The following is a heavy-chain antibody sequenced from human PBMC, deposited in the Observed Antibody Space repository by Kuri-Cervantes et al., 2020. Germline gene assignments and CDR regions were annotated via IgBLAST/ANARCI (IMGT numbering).Heavy chain of an antibody. V-gene: IGHV4-4*07. CDR2: MYTSGSS. CDR3: ASFRRDAFDI. Sequence: GSLRLSCTVSGGSINSYYWNWIRQPAGKGLEWIGRMYTSGSSNYNPSLKSRVIISLDKSKNQFSLKLSSVTAADTAVYYCASFRRDAFDIWGQGTMVTVSS. J-gene: IGHJ3*02. CDR1: GGSINSYY.